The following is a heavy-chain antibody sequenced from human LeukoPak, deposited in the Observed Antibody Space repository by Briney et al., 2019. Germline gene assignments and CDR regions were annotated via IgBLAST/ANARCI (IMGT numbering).Heavy chain of an antibody. V-gene: IGHV3-23*01. CDR2: ISGSSGST. D-gene: IGHD2-2*01. CDR1: GFTFSSYA. Sequence: GGSLRLSCAASGFTFSSYAMSWVRQAPGKGLEWVSAISGSSGSTYYADSVKGRFTISRDNSKNTLYLQMNSLRAEDTAVYYCAKAPVVGTIRYFDYWGQGTLVTVSS. J-gene: IGHJ4*02. CDR3: AKAPVVGTIRYFDY.